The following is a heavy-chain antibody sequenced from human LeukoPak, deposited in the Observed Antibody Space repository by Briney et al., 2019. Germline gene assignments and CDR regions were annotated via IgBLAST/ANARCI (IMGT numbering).Heavy chain of an antibody. CDR3: AKDGIVDAKPHFDY. Sequence: PGGSLRLSCAASGFTFSSYGMHWVRQAPGKGLEWVAVISYDGSNKYYADSVKGRFTISRDNSKNTLYLQMNSLRAEDTAVYYCAKDGIVDAKPHFDYWGQGTLVTVSS. CDR2: ISYDGSNK. D-gene: IGHD1-26*01. J-gene: IGHJ4*02. CDR1: GFTFSSYG. V-gene: IGHV3-30*18.